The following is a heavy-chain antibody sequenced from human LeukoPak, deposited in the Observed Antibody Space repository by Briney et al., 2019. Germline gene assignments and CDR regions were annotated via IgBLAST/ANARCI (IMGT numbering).Heavy chain of an antibody. D-gene: IGHD1-1*01. J-gene: IGHJ2*01. V-gene: IGHV3-74*01. CDR3: ATANDGL. Sequence: PGGSLRLSCAASGFTFSSYWMNWVRQAPGKGLMWVSRINTDGSTTNYADSVKGRFTISRDNAKNTLYLHMNSLRAEDTAVYYCATANDGLWGRGTVVTVSS. CDR2: INTDGSTT. CDR1: GFTFSSYW.